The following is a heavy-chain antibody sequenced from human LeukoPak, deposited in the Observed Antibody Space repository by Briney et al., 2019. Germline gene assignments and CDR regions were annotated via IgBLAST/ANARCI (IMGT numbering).Heavy chain of an antibody. CDR3: ARVQQLDSYNWFDP. J-gene: IGHJ5*02. V-gene: IGHV4-39*07. Sequence: PSETLSLTCTVSGGSISSSSYYWGWIRQPPGKGLEWIGSIYYSGSTYYNPSLKSRVTISVDTSKNQFSLKLSSVTAADTAVYYCARVQQLDSYNWFDPWGQGTLVTVSS. D-gene: IGHD6-13*01. CDR1: GGSISSSSYY. CDR2: IYYSGST.